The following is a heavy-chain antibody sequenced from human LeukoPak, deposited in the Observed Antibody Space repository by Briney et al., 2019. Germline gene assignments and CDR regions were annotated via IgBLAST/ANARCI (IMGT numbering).Heavy chain of an antibody. V-gene: IGHV3-9*01. Sequence: GGSLRLSCAASGFTFDDYAMHWVRQAPGKGLEWVSGISWNSGSIGYADSVKGRFTISRDNAKNSLYLQMNSLRAEDTALYYCVKDNTKWVLLYFDYWGQGTLVTVSS. J-gene: IGHJ4*02. CDR3: VKDNTKWVLLYFDY. D-gene: IGHD1-26*01. CDR2: ISWNSGSI. CDR1: GFTFDDYA.